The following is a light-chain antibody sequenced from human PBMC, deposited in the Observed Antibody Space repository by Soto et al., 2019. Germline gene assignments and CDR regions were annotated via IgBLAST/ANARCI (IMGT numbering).Light chain of an antibody. CDR2: GAS. Sequence: SVLTQSPGTLSLSRGERATLSCRASQSVGSSYLAWYQQKPGQAPRLLIFGASSRAAGIPDRFSGSGSGTDFTLTISRLEPEDFAVYYCKQYGGSPGTFGQGTKVEIK. J-gene: IGKJ1*01. CDR3: KQYGGSPGT. CDR1: QSVGSSY. V-gene: IGKV3-20*01.